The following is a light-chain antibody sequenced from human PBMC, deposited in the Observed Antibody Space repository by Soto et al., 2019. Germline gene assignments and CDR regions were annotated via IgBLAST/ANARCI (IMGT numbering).Light chain of an antibody. J-gene: IGLJ1*01. Sequence: QPVLTQSPSASASLGASVKLTCTLSSGHSSYAIAWHQQQPEKGPRYLMKLNSDGSHSKGDGIPDRFSGSSSGAERYLTISSLQSEDEADYYCQAWGTGIQVFXTGTKVTVL. CDR3: QAWGTGIQV. V-gene: IGLV4-69*01. CDR2: LNSDGSH. CDR1: SGHSSYA.